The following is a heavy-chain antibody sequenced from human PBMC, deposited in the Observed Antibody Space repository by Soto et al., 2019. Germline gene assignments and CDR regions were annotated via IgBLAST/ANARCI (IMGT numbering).Heavy chain of an antibody. D-gene: IGHD4-17*01. V-gene: IGHV4-31*03. CDR2: IYYSGST. CDR1: GGSISSGGYY. CDR3: ARKGYGDYNVLDY. Sequence: TLSLTCTFSGGSISSGGYYWSWIRPHPGKGLEWIGYIYYSGSTYYNPSLKSRVTISVDTSKNQFSLKLSSVTAADTAVYYCARKGYGDYNVLDYWGQGTLVTVSS. J-gene: IGHJ4*02.